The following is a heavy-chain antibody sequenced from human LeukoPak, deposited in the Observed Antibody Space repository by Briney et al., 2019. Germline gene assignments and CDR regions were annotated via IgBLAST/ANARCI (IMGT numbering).Heavy chain of an antibody. V-gene: IGHV1-2*06. CDR1: GYTFTGYY. J-gene: IGHJ4*02. CDR2: INPNSGGT. CDR3: ARDSVPHYYDSSGYYGSTDNFDY. D-gene: IGHD3-22*01. Sequence: ASVKVSCKASGYTFTGYYMHWVRQAPGQGLEWMGRINPNSGGTNSAQKFQGRVTMTRDTSISTAYMELSRLRSDDTAVYYCARDSVPHYYDSSGYYGSTDNFDYWGQGTLVTVSS.